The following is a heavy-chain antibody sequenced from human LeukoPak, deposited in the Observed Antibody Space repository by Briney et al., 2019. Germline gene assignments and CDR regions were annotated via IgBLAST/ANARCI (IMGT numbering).Heavy chain of an antibody. V-gene: IGHV4-31*03. CDR1: GGSISSGGYY. J-gene: IGHJ4*02. Sequence: SQTLSLTCTVSGGSISSGGYYWTWIRQYPGKGLEWIGYIYNSGTTYYNPSLQSRVTISGDTSKNQFSLKLSSVTAADTAVYYCARTAGWSFGFDYWGQGTLVTVSS. CDR3: ARTAGWSFGFDY. CDR2: IYNSGTT. D-gene: IGHD1-26*01.